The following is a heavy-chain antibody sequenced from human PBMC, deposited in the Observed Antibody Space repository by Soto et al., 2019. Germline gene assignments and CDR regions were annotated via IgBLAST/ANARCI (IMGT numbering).Heavy chain of an antibody. Sequence: QVQLQESGPGLVKPSQTLSLTCTVSGGSISSGGYYWSWIRQHPGKGLEWIGYIYYSGSTYYNPCLMSRVTISVDTSKIQFSLKLSSVTAADTAVYYCARDIRVPYYYYYSRDVWGQGTTVTVSS. CDR1: GGSISSGGYY. CDR2: IYYSGST. CDR3: ARDIRVPYYYYYSRDV. V-gene: IGHV4-31*03. J-gene: IGHJ6*02.